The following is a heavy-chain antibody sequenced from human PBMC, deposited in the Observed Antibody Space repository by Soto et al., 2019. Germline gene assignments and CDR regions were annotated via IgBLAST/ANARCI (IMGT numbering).Heavy chain of an antibody. J-gene: IGHJ6*03. Sequence: QITLKESGPTLVKPTQTLTLTCTFSGFSLSTSGVGVGWIRQPPGKALEWLALIYWDDDKRYSPSLKSRLTITKDTSKNQVDLTMTNMDPVDTATYYCAHGWITVTTWTYYMDVWGKGTTVTVSS. CDR1: GFSLSTSGVG. CDR2: IYWDDDK. CDR3: AHGWITVTTWTYYMDV. V-gene: IGHV2-5*02. D-gene: IGHD4-17*01.